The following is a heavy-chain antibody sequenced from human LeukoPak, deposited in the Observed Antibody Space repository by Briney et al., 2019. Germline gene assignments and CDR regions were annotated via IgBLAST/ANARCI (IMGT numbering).Heavy chain of an antibody. CDR3: ARGAQGYYYDYMDV. D-gene: IGHD2-15*01. V-gene: IGHV3-74*01. CDR1: GFTFSSYW. Sequence: SGGSLRLSCAASGFTFSSYWVHWVRQPPGKGLVRVSRINSEGSTTTYADSVKGRFTISRDNAQNTLYLQMNSLRAEDTAVYYCARGAQGYYYDYMDVWGKGTTVIVSS. J-gene: IGHJ6*03. CDR2: INSEGSTT.